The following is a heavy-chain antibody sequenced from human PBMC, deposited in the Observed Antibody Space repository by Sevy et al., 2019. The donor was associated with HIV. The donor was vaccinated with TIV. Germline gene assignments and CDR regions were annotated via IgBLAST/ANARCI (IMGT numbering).Heavy chain of an antibody. CDR3: ARLYDDYDI. J-gene: IGHJ3*02. V-gene: IGHV4-34*01. CDR2: VNHRGST. CDR1: GGSFSDYS. Sequence: SETLSLTCAIYGGSFSDYSWNWIRQSPGKGLEWIGEVNHRGSTNYNPSLKSRVTLSVETSKNQFSLKLTSMTPADTAVYFCARLYDDYDIWGQGTLVTVSS.